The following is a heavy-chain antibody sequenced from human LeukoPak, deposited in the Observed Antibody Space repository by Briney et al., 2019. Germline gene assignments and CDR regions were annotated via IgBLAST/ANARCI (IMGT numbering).Heavy chain of an antibody. J-gene: IGHJ5*02. CDR1: GGSISSSSYY. D-gene: IGHD2-2*01. CDR2: IYYSGST. CDR3: ARRLGYCSSTSCPTNWFDP. V-gene: IGHV4-39*01. Sequence: PSETLCLTCTVSGGSISSSSYYWGWIRQPPGKGLEWIGSIYYSGSTYYNPSLKSRVTISVDTSKNQFSLKLSSVTAADTAVYYCARRLGYCSSTSCPTNWFDPWGQGTLVTVSS.